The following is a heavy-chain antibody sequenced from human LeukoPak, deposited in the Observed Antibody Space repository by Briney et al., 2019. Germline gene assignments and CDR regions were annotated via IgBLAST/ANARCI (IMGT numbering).Heavy chain of an antibody. V-gene: IGHV5-51*01. J-gene: IGHJ4*02. D-gene: IGHD3-10*01. Sequence: GESLKISCKGSGYSFTNYWIGWVRQMPGKGLEWMGVIYPGDSDTRYSPSFQGKVTISADKSISTAYLQWSSLKASDTAMYYCARQYSGTYYRSFDYWGQGTLVIVSS. CDR2: IYPGDSDT. CDR1: GYSFTNYW. CDR3: ARQYSGTYYRSFDY.